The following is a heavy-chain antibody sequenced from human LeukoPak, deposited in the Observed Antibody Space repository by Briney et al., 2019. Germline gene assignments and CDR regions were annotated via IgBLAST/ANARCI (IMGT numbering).Heavy chain of an antibody. CDR1: GGSISSYY. CDR2: IYYSGST. V-gene: IGHV4-59*01. D-gene: IGHD6-19*01. CDR3: ARGEWLVRYFDL. Sequence: SETLSLTCTVSGGSISSYYWSWIRQPPGKGLEWIGSIYYSGSTNYNPSLKSRVTISVDTSKNQFSLKLSSVTAADTAVYYCARGEWLVRYFDLWGRGTLVTVSS. J-gene: IGHJ2*01.